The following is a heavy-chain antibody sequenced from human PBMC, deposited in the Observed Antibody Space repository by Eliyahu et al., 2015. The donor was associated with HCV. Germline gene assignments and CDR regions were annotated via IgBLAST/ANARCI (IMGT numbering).Heavy chain of an antibody. J-gene: IGHJ4*02. V-gene: IGHV1-69*01. D-gene: IGHD5-12*01. CDR2: XIPIFGTA. CDR3: ARDAVSGYRRYYFDY. CDR1: GGTFSSYA. Sequence: QVQLVQSGAEVQKPGSSVKVSCXASGGTFSSYAISWVRQAPGQGLEWMGGXIPIFGTANYAQKFQGRVTITADESTSTAYMELSSLRSEDTAVYYCARDAVSGYRRYYFDYWGQGTLVTVSS.